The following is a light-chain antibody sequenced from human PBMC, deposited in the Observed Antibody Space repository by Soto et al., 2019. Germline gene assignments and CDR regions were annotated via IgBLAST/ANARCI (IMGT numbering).Light chain of an antibody. CDR2: DAS. J-gene: IGKJ5*01. CDR1: QSISSW. Sequence: DIQMTQSPSTLSAPVGDRVTITYRASQSISSWLGWYQQKTGKAPKLLIYDASSLESGVPSRFSGSGSGTEFTLTISSLQPDDFATYYCQQYDSYSITFGQGTRLEIK. CDR3: QQYDSYSIT. V-gene: IGKV1-5*01.